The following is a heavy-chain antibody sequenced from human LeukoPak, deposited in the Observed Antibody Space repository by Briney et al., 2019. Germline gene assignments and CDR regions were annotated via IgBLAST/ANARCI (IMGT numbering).Heavy chain of an antibody. D-gene: IGHD1-26*01. Sequence: GGSLRLSCAASGFTFSSYSMNWVRQAPGKGLEWVSYISSSSSTIYYADSVKGRFTISRDNAKNSLYLQMNSLRAEDTAVYYCARELSGSYYRRGAFDIWGQGTMVTVSS. CDR1: GFTFSSYS. CDR2: ISSSSSTI. V-gene: IGHV3-48*01. J-gene: IGHJ3*02. CDR3: ARELSGSYYRRGAFDI.